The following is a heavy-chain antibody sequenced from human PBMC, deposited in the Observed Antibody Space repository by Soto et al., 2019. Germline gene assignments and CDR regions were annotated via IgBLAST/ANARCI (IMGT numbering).Heavy chain of an antibody. CDR3: ARAPYEDYAVPEPNYFDS. Sequence: QVQLVQSGTEVKKPGSSVKVSCKASGGTFSTLAVSWVRQAPGQGLEWMGGIIPIFGRPVYARKFQGRVTITADESTSIVYMELSSLSSEDTAVYYCARAPYEDYAVPEPNYFDSWGQGTLVTVSS. CDR2: IIPIFGRP. CDR1: GGTFSTLA. V-gene: IGHV1-69*01. D-gene: IGHD4-17*01. J-gene: IGHJ4*02.